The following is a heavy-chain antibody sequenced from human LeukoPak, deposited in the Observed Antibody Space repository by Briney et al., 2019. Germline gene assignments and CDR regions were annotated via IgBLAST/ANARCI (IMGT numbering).Heavy chain of an antibody. CDR3: DSRGGSGTYDFDY. Sequence: ASVKVSCKASGYSFSGYFMHWVRQAPGQGLEWMGWINPNSGDTNYAKKFQGRVTMTRDTSLSAAYMELRRLIPDDTAVYYCDSRGGSGTYDFDYWGQGTLVTVSS. CDR2: INPNSGDT. J-gene: IGHJ4*02. V-gene: IGHV1-2*02. D-gene: IGHD3-10*01. CDR1: GYSFSGYF.